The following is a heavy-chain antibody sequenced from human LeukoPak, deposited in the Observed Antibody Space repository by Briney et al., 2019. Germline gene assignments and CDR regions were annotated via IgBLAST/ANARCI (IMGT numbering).Heavy chain of an antibody. CDR1: GYSFTSYW. Sequence: GESLQISCQGSGYSFTSYWIGWVRQVPGKGLEWMGIIYPGDSDTRYSPSFQGQVTISADKSISTAYLQWSSLKASDTAMYYCARQAINYYDSQRAFDIWGQGTMVTVSS. CDR2: IYPGDSDT. J-gene: IGHJ3*02. D-gene: IGHD3-22*01. CDR3: ARQAINYYDSQRAFDI. V-gene: IGHV5-51*01.